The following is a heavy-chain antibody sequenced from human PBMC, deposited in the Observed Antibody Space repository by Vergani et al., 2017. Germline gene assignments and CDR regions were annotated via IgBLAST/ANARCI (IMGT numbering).Heavy chain of an antibody. CDR3: AIYDGGSGSLPYYYYGMDV. V-gene: IGHV1-46*01. J-gene: IGHJ6*02. CDR2: INPSGGST. CDR1: GYTFTSYY. Sequence: QVQLVQSGAEVKKPGASVKVSCKASGYTFTSYYMHGVRQAPGQGLEWMGIINPSGGSTSYAQKFQGRVTMTRDTSISTAYMELSRLRSDDTAVYYCAIYDGGSGSLPYYYYGMDVWGQGTTVTVSS. D-gene: IGHD3-10*01.